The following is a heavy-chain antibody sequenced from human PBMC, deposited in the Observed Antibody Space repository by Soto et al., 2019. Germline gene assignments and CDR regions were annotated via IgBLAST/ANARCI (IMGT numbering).Heavy chain of an antibody. CDR1: GGSISNSY. CDR3: ARLYGLDAFDI. D-gene: IGHD3-16*02. CDR2: INYSGTT. Sequence: SETLSLTCTVSGGSISNSYWSWIRQLPGKGLEWIGYINYSGTTNYNPSLKSRVTISVDTSKNQFSLKLSSVTAADTAVYYCARLYGLDAFDIWGQGTMVTVSS. J-gene: IGHJ3*02. V-gene: IGHV4-59*08.